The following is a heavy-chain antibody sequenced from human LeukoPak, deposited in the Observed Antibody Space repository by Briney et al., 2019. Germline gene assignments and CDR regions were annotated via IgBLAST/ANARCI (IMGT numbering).Heavy chain of an antibody. J-gene: IGHJ3*02. CDR3: ARVGFCSGGSCYDAFDI. CDR1: GGSISSYY. CDR2: IYYSGST. V-gene: IGHV4-59*01. Sequence: SETLSLTCTVSGGSISSYYWSWIRQPPGKGLEWIGYIYYSGSTNYNPSLKSRVIISVDTSKNQFSLKLSSVTAADTAVYYCARVGFCSGGSCYDAFDIWGQGTMVTVSS. D-gene: IGHD2-15*01.